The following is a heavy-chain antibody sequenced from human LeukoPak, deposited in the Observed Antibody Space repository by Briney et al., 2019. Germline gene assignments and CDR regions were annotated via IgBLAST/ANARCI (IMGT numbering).Heavy chain of an antibody. CDR3: AREGSNYYDSSSYAFDI. D-gene: IGHD3-22*01. V-gene: IGHV4-30-2*01. Sequence: KTSETLSLTCTVSGGSISSGGYYWSWIRQPPGKGLEWIGYIYHSGSTYYNPSLKSRVTISVDRSKNQFSLKLSSVTAADTAVYYCAREGSNYYDSSSYAFDIWGQGTMVTVSS. CDR2: IYHSGST. J-gene: IGHJ3*02. CDR1: GGSISSGGYY.